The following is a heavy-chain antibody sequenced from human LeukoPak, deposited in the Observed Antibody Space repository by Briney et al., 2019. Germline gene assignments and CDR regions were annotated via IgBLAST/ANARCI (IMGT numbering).Heavy chain of an antibody. J-gene: IGHJ4*02. CDR3: AKDGGAVAGTSPESYFDY. Sequence: GGSLRLSCAASGFTFSSYGMHWVRQAPGKGLEWVAVISYDGSNKYYADSVKGRFTISRDNSKNTLYLQMNSLRAEDTAVYYCAKDGGAVAGTSPESYFDYWAREPWSPSPQ. CDR1: GFTFSSYG. CDR2: ISYDGSNK. D-gene: IGHD6-19*01. V-gene: IGHV3-30*18.